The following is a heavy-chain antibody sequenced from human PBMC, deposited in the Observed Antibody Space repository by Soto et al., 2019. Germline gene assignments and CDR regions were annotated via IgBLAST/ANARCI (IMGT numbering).Heavy chain of an antibody. J-gene: IGHJ5*02. V-gene: IGHV1-18*01. CDR1: GYTFTSYA. CDR3: ARATIFGVVIIYNWFDP. CDR2: ISAYNGNT. Sequence: ASVKVSCKASGYTFTSYAMHWVRQAPGQRLEWMGWISAYNGNTNYAQKLQGRVTMTTDTSTSTAYMELRSLRSDDTAVYYCARATIFGVVIIYNWFDPWGQGTLVTVSS. D-gene: IGHD3-3*01.